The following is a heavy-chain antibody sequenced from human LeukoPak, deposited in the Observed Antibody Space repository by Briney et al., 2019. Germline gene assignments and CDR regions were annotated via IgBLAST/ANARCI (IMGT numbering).Heavy chain of an antibody. CDR2: IIPIFGTA. Sequence: EASVKVSCKASGGTFSSYAISWVRQAPGQGLEWMGGIIPIFGTANYAQKFQGRVTITADESTSTAYMELSSLRSDDTAVYYCARGLDDILTGYWVYWGQGTLVTVSS. CDR1: GGTFSSYA. V-gene: IGHV1-69*13. J-gene: IGHJ4*02. D-gene: IGHD3-9*01. CDR3: ARGLDDILTGYWVY.